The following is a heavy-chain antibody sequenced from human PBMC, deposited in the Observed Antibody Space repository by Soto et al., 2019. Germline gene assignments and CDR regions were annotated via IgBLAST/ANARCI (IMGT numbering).Heavy chain of an antibody. V-gene: IGHV3-30-3*01. Sequence: GGSLRLSCAASGFTFSSYAMHWVRQAPGKGLEWVAVISYDGSNKYYTDSVKGRFTISRDNSKNTLYLQMNSLRAEDTAVYYCATLSEAGGYNWFDPWGQGTLVTVSS. CDR3: ATLSEAGGYNWFDP. D-gene: IGHD3-3*02. J-gene: IGHJ5*02. CDR1: GFTFSSYA. CDR2: ISYDGSNK.